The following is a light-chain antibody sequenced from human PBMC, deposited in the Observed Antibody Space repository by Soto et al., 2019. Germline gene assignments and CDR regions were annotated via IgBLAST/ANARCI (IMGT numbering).Light chain of an antibody. CDR1: QSVGTR. V-gene: IGKV3-20*01. J-gene: IGKJ5*01. CDR2: GAS. Sequence: IVLTQSPDTLSFSPGERATLSCRASQSVGTRLAWYQHKPGQAPSLLMSGASSRATGIPDRFSGSGSETDFTLTISRLEPEDFALYYCQHYQVGQPIAFGRGTRLEI. CDR3: QHYQVGQPIA.